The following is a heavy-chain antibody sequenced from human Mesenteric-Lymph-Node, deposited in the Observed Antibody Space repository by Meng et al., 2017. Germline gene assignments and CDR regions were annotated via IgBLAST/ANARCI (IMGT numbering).Heavy chain of an antibody. CDR2: IYWDDDK. J-gene: IGHJ4*02. V-gene: IGHV2-5*02. CDR1: GFSLSTSRVG. D-gene: IGHD5-24*01. Sequence: QITLKEVGPTVVKPTETLTLTCTFSGFSLSTSRVGGAWIRQPPGKALEWLALIYWDDDKRYSPSLKNRLTITKDTSKNQVVLTMTNMDPVDTATYYCAQTTQMACDYWGQGTLVTVSS. CDR3: AQTTQMACDY.